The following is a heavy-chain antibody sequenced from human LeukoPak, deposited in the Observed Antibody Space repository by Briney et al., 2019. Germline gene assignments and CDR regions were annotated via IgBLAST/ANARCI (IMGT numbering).Heavy chain of an antibody. CDR2: IYSGGST. D-gene: IGHD4-17*01. Sequence: GGSLRLSCAASGFTVSSNYMSWVRQAPGKGLEWVSGIYSGGSTYYADSVKGRFTFSRDNSKNSLYLQMNSLRAEDTAVYYCAKDLYPGDYGDYVVDYRGQGTLVTVSS. CDR3: AKDLYPGDYGDYVVDY. J-gene: IGHJ4*02. V-gene: IGHV3-53*01. CDR1: GFTVSSNY.